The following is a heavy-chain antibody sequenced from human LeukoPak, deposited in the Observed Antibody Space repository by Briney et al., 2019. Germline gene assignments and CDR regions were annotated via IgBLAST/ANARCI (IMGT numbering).Heavy chain of an antibody. J-gene: IGHJ3*02. CDR1: GGTFSRYA. CDR2: IIRIFGTT. CDR3: ARDRGERGSSWSLPAHGFDI. Sequence: SVKVSCKASGGTFSRYAFSWVRQAPGQGLEWMGRIIRIFGTTNYAQRFQGRVTITTDESTSTAYMELSSLTSEDTAVYYCARDRGERGSSWSLPAHGFDIWGQGTMVTVSS. V-gene: IGHV1-69*05. D-gene: IGHD6-13*01.